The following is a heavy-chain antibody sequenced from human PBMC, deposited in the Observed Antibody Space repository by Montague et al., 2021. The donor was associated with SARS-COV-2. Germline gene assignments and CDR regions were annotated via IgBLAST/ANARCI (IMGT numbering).Heavy chain of an antibody. V-gene: IGHV4-31*03. CDR3: ARARTSLIVVVNEFDY. J-gene: IGHJ4*02. D-gene: IGHD2-21*01. Sequence: TLSLTCTVSGGSISSGSYYWSWIRQHPGKGLERIGYIYYSGSSYYNPSLKSRVTISVGTSKNQSSLRLSSVTAADTAVYYCARARTSLIVVVNEFDYWGQGTLVTVSS. CDR2: IYYSGSS. CDR1: GGSISSGSYY.